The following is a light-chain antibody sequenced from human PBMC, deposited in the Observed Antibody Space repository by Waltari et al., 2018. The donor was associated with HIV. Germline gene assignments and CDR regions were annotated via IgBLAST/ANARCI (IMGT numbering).Light chain of an antibody. CDR1: QSLLQSNGYNY. CDR3: MQALQAPYT. CDR2: LGS. V-gene: IGKV2-28*01. J-gene: IGKJ2*01. Sequence: DIVMTQSPLSLPVTPGEPASISCRSSQSLLQSNGYNYLDWYLQKPGQSPQLLMYLGSHRASGVPDRFSGSGSGTDFTLKISRVEAEDVGVYYCMQALQAPYTFCQGTKLEIK.